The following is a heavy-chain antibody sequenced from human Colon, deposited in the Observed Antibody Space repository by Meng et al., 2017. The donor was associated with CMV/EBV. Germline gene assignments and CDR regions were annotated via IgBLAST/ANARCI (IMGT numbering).Heavy chain of an antibody. CDR3: TTGSGDPPRGNWFDP. V-gene: IGHV3-13*01. Sequence: GESLKISCAASGFTFSSYDMHWVRQATGKGLEWVSAIGTAGDTYYPGSVKGRFTITRDDSEKIVYLQMSSLKIEDTAVYYCTTGSGDPPRGNWFDPWGQGTLVTVSS. CDR1: GFTFSSYD. J-gene: IGHJ5*02. CDR2: IGTAGDT. D-gene: IGHD1-26*01.